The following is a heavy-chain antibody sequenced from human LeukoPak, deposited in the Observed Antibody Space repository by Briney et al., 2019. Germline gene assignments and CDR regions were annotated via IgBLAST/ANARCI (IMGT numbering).Heavy chain of an antibody. V-gene: IGHV1-69*13. Sequence: SVKVSCKASGGTFSSYAISWVRQAPGQGLGWMGGIIPIFGTANYAQKFQGRVTITADESTSTAYMELSSLRSEDTAVYYCASYNNGGPFDPWGQGTLVTVSS. CDR1: GGTFSSYA. D-gene: IGHD3-10*01. CDR3: ASYNNGGPFDP. CDR2: IIPIFGTA. J-gene: IGHJ5*02.